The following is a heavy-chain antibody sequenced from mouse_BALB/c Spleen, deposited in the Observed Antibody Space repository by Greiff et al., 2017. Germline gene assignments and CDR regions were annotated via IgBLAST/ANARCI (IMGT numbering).Heavy chain of an antibody. Sequence: VQLQQSGPELVKPGASVKMSCKASGYTFTSYVMHWVKQKPGQGLEWIGYINPYNDGTKYNEKFKGKATLTSDKSSSTAYMELSSLTSEDSAVYYCAREGFSAWFAYSGQGTLVTVSA. J-gene: IGHJ3*01. CDR2: INPYNDGT. CDR3: AREGFSAWFAY. CDR1: GYTFTSYV. V-gene: IGHV1-14*01.